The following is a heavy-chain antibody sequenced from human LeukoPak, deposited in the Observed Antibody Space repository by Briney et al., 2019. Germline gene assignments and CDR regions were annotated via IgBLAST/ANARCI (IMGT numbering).Heavy chain of an antibody. D-gene: IGHD3-16*01. V-gene: IGHV3-21*01. CDR3: ARIMIALPGPPDS. Sequence: GGSLRLSCAASGFAFSSYAMEWVRQAPGKGLEWVSSISSDSKYIYYADSVKGRFTISRDNAKNSLYLQMNSLRGEDTAVYYCARIMIALPGPPDSWGQGTLVTVSS. CDR2: ISSDSKYI. CDR1: GFAFSSYA. J-gene: IGHJ4*02.